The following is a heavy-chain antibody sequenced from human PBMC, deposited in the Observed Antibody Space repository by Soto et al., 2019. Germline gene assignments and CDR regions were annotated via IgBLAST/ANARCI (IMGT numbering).Heavy chain of an antibody. J-gene: IGHJ3*02. CDR2: IYYSGST. D-gene: IGHD5-12*01. CDR3: ARERDGYNPNAFDI. Sequence: PSETLSLTCTVSGGSISSYYWSWIRQPPGKGLEWIGYIYYSGSTNYNPSLKSRVTISVDTSKNQFSLKLSSVTAADTAVYYCARERDGYNPNAFDIWGQGTMVIVSS. V-gene: IGHV4-59*01. CDR1: GGSISSYY.